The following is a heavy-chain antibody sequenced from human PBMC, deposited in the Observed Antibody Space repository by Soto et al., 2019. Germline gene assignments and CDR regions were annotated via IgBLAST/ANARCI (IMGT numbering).Heavy chain of an antibody. D-gene: IGHD2-2*01. CDR2: IIPIFGTA. Sequence: ASVKVSCKASGGTFSSYAISWVRQAPGQGLEWMGGIIPIFGTANYAQKFQGRVTITADESTSTAYMELSSLRSEDTAVYYCARDRCSSTSCYSAYWGQGTLVTVSS. J-gene: IGHJ4*02. CDR1: GGTFSSYA. CDR3: ARDRCSSTSCYSAY. V-gene: IGHV1-69*13.